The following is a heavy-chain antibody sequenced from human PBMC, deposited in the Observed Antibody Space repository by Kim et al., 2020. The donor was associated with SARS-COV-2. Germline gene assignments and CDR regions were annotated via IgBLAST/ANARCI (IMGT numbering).Heavy chain of an antibody. V-gene: IGHV3-9*01. CDR3: AKGAEYNWNYGNFDY. J-gene: IGHJ4*02. D-gene: IGHD1-7*01. Sequence: DSGKGRFTISRDNAKNSLYLQMNRRRAEDTALYYCAKGAEYNWNYGNFDYWGQGTLVTVSS.